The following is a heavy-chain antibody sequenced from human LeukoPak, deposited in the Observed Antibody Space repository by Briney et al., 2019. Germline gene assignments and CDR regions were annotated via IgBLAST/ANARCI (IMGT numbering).Heavy chain of an antibody. J-gene: IGHJ3*02. CDR1: GGSISSDGYY. D-gene: IGHD2-15*01. CDR2: IYYSGTA. CDR3: ARYRDSGGRLAFDI. V-gene: IGHV4-31*03. Sequence: PSETLSLTCTVSGGSISSDGYYWTWIRQYPGKGLEWIGYIYYSGTAYYNPSLESRVTLSVDTSKNQFSLRLSSVTAADTAIYYCARYRDSGGRLAFDIWGQGTMATVSS.